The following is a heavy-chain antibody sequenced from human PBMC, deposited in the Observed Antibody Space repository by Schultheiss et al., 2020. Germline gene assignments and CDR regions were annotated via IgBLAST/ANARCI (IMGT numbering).Heavy chain of an antibody. D-gene: IGHD2-15*01. CDR2: IYYSGST. J-gene: IGHJ4*02. Sequence: GSLRLSCAVYGGSFSGYYWSWIRQPPGKGLEWIGYIYYSGSTNYNPSLKSRVTISVDTSKNQFSLKLSSVTAADTAVYYCARDGYCSGGSCYLDYWGQGTLVTVSS. CDR1: GGSFSGYY. CDR3: ARDGYCSGGSCYLDY. V-gene: IGHV4-59*01.